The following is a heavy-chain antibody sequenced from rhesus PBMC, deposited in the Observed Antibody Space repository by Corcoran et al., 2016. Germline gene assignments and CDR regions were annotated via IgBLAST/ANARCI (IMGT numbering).Heavy chain of an antibody. V-gene: IGHV4S14*01. CDR3: ARVGSSCSEWDTVCTEWYFDR. D-gene: IGHD5-42*01. CDR2: IAGSGGSN. CDR1: GYSISSGYY. Sequence: QVQLQESGPGLVKPSETLSLTCAVSGYSISSGYYWGWIRQPPGKGLEWIGSIAGSGGSNYLTLSHRSRVPMCGDTAQNQCSLKRSAVTDADTVWYDCARVGSSCSEWDTVCTEWYFDRWGPGTPITIAS. J-gene: IGHJ2*01.